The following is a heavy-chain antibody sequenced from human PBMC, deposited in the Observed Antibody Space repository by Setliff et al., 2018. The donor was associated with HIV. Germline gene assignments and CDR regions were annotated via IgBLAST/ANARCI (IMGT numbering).Heavy chain of an antibody. D-gene: IGHD3-10*01. CDR1: GYTFTDYY. CDR2: INPKSGGT. J-gene: IGHJ4*02. V-gene: IGHV1-2*06. CDR3: TRQTYYYGSGSYFPPDY. Sequence: ASVKVSCKASGYTFTDYYIHWVRQAPGQGLEWMGRINPKSGGTNYVRKFQGRVTMTRDTPINTAYLELSSLRSEDTAVYYCTRQTYYYGSGSYFPPDYWGQGTLVTVSS.